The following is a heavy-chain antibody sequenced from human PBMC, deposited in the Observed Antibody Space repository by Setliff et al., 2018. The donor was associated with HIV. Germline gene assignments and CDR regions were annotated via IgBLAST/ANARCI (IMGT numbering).Heavy chain of an antibody. D-gene: IGHD2-2*01. Sequence: PSETLSLTCSVSGCSISSYYWSWIRQPAGKGLEWIGRMYSSGSTNYNPSLKSRVTMSVDTSKNQFSLNVSAVTAADTAVYDCAREGSSTSPIPLWGQGILVTVSS. V-gene: IGHV4-4*07. J-gene: IGHJ4*02. CDR2: MYSSGST. CDR3: AREGSSTSPIPL. CDR1: GCSISSYY.